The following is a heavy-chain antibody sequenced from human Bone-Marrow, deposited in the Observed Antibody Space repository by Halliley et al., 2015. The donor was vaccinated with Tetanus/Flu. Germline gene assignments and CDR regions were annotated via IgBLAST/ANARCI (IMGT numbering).Heavy chain of an antibody. CDR2: ISSNGGST. Sequence: SLRLSCAASGFTFSSYAMHWVRQAPGKGLEYVSAISSNGGSTSYANSVKGRFTISRDNSKNTLFLQMGSLRAEDMAVYYCGRLGQEWESTLPDSWGQGTLVPVSS. CDR1: GFTFSSYA. CDR3: GRLGQEWESTLPDS. J-gene: IGHJ4*02. D-gene: IGHD1-26*01. V-gene: IGHV3-64*01.